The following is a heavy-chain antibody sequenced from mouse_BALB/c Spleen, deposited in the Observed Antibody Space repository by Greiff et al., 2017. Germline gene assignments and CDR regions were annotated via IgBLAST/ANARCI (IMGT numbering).Heavy chain of an antibody. V-gene: IGHV1-18*01. CDR2: INPYNGGT. D-gene: IGHD2-3*01. CDR1: GYSFTGYT. Sequence: VQLKESGPELVKPGASMKISCKASGYSFTGYTMNWVKQSHGKNLEWIGLINPYNGGTSYNQKFKGKATLTVDKSSSTAYMELLSLTSEDSAVYYCARGGDGYYVLFAYWGQGTLVTVSA. CDR3: ARGGDGYYVLFAY. J-gene: IGHJ3*01.